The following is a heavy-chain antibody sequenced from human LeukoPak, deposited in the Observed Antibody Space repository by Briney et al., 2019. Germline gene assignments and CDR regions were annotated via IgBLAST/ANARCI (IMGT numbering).Heavy chain of an antibody. Sequence: ASVKVSRTASGYTFTGYYMHWVRQAPGQGLEWMGRINPNSGGTNYAQKFQGRVTMTRDTSISTAYMELGRLRSDDTAVYYCARDLGGQVGATDYWGQGTLVTVSS. CDR3: ARDLGGQVGATDY. CDR2: INPNSGGT. V-gene: IGHV1-2*06. J-gene: IGHJ4*02. CDR1: GYTFTGYY. D-gene: IGHD1-26*01.